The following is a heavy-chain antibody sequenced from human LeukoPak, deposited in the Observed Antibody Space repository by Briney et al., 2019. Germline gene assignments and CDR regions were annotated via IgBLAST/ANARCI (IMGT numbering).Heavy chain of an antibody. CDR1: GFTFSSYA. Sequence: PGGSLRLSCAASGFTFSSYAMHWVRQPPGKGLEWVSLISGDGGSTYYAYSVKGRFTISRDNSKNSLYLQMNSLRTEDTALYYCAKDIGSGASSDYWGLGTLVTVSS. CDR3: AKDIGSGASSDY. J-gene: IGHJ4*02. V-gene: IGHV3-43*02. D-gene: IGHD2-15*01. CDR2: ISGDGGST.